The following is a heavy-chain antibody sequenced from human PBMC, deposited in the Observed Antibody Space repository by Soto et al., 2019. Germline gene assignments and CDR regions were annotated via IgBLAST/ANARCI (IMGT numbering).Heavy chain of an antibody. Sequence: PSETLSLTCTVSGGSISSGGYYWSWIRQHPGKGLEWIGYIYYSGSTYYNPSLKSRVTISVDTSKNQFSLKLSSVTAADTAVYYCAREIEGGYYDSSGYSHYFDYWGQGTLVTVSS. D-gene: IGHD3-22*01. J-gene: IGHJ4*02. V-gene: IGHV4-31*03. CDR1: GGSISSGGYY. CDR2: IYYSGST. CDR3: AREIEGGYYDSSGYSHYFDY.